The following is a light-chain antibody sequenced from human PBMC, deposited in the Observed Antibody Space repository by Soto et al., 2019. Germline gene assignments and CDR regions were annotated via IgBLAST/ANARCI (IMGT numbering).Light chain of an antibody. CDR3: QQYGSSPT. Sequence: EIVLTQSPGTLSLSPGERATLSCRASQSVSSSYLAWYQQKPGQAPRLLIYGASSRATGIPDRFSGSGSGTDFTLTISRLETEGFAVYYCQQYGSSPTFGGGTKVEIK. CDR1: QSVSSSY. J-gene: IGKJ4*01. V-gene: IGKV3-20*01. CDR2: GAS.